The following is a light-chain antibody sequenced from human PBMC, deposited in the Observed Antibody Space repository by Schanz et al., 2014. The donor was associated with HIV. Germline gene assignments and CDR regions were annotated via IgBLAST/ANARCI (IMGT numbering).Light chain of an antibody. Sequence: QSVLTQPPSASGTPGQRVTISCSGSSSNIGSNTVNWYQQLPGTAPKLLIYSNNQRPSGVPDRFSGSKSGTSASLAISGLRSEDEADYYCAAWDDGLSAVVFGGGTKVTVL. CDR2: SNN. CDR1: SSNIGSNT. CDR3: AAWDDGLSAVV. J-gene: IGLJ2*01. V-gene: IGLV1-44*01.